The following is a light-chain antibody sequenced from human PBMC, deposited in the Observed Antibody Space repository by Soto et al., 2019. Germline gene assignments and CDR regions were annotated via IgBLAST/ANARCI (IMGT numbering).Light chain of an antibody. J-gene: IGKJ1*01. CDR3: QQSYSTPRT. CDR2: SAS. Sequence: DIQMTQSPSSLSASVGDRVTITCRASQSISSYLNWYQQRPRKAPQLLIYSASSLQSGVPSRFSGSRSGTDFTLTISSLQPEDFATYYCQQSYSTPRTFGQGTKVEIK. CDR1: QSISSY. V-gene: IGKV1-39*01.